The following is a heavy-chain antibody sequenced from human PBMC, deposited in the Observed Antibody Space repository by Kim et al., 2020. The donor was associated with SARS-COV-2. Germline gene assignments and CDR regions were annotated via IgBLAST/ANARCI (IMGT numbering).Heavy chain of an antibody. J-gene: IGHJ3*02. D-gene: IGHD3-22*01. Sequence: KGRFTISRDNAKNSLYLQRNSLRAEETAVYYCARAGRITMIVVVEGGAFDIWGQGTMVTVSS. CDR3: ARAGRITMIVVVEGGAFDI. V-gene: IGHV3-11*06.